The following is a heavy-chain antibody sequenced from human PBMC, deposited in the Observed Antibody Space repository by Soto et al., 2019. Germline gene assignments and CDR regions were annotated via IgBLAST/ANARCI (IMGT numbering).Heavy chain of an antibody. CDR3: VRGSFGYYGP. Sequence: LRLSCTTSGFSFGDYAMTWVRQAPGKGLEWVGFIRNPGYGGTTEYATSVKGRFIISRDDSMSSAYLQLNSLKVDDSAVYYCVRGSFGYYGPWGQGTLVTVSS. V-gene: IGHV3-49*04. CDR1: GFSFGDYA. J-gene: IGHJ5*02. D-gene: IGHD3-3*01. CDR2: IRNPGYGGTT.